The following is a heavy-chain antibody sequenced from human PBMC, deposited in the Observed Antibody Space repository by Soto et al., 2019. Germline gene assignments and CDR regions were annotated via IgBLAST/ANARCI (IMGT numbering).Heavy chain of an antibody. CDR2: IYPADSDT. CDR1: GYSFTSYW. J-gene: IGHJ6*02. V-gene: IGHV5-51*01. CDR3: ARQTKVGADLNGMDV. Sequence: EVQLVQSGAEVKKPGESLKISCETSGYSFTSYWIGWVRQMPGKGLEWMGIIYPADSDTRFSPSFQGPVTISADKSISTAYLQWRSLKASDTSMYYCARQTKVGADLNGMDVWGPGTTVTVSS. D-gene: IGHD1-26*01.